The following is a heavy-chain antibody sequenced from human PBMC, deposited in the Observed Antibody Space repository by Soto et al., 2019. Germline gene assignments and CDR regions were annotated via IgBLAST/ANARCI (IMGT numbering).Heavy chain of an antibody. J-gene: IGHJ2*01. V-gene: IGHV4-30-4*01. CDR3: ARATYDYGYFGL. Sequence: QVQLQESGPGLVKPSQTLSLTCTVSGGSISSGDSYWSWIRQPPGKGLEWNGYIYYSGRTFYNPSLKRRVSISVDTSKNQLSLKLSSVTAADTAVYSCARATYDYGYFGLWGRGTLVTVSS. CDR1: GGSISSGDSY. CDR2: IYYSGRT. D-gene: IGHD3-22*01.